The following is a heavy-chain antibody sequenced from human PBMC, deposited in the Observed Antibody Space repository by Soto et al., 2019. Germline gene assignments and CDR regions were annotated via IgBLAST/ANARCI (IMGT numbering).Heavy chain of an antibody. CDR3: ARVRIGHSSGYLTLNWFDP. V-gene: IGHV1-8*01. Sequence: ASVKVSCKASGYTFTSYDINWVRQATGQGLEWMGWMNPNSGNTGYAQKFQGRVTMTRNTSISTAYMELSSLRSEDTAVYYCARVRIGHSSGYLTLNWFDPWGQGTLVTVSS. D-gene: IGHD3-22*01. CDR1: GYTFTSYD. J-gene: IGHJ5*02. CDR2: MNPNSGNT.